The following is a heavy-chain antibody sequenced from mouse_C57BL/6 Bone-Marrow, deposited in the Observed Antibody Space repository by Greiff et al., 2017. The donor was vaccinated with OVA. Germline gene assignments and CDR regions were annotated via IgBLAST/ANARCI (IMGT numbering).Heavy chain of an antibody. CDR3: ARLARAWFAY. CDR1: GYTFTDYY. J-gene: IGHJ3*01. CDR2: INPYNGGT. V-gene: IGHV1-19*01. Sequence: VQLQQSGPVLVKPGASVKMSCKASGYTFTDYYMNWVKQSHGKSLEWIGVINPYNGGTSYNQKFKGKATLTVDKSSSTAYMELNSLTSEDSAVYYCARLARAWFAYWGQGTLVTVSA.